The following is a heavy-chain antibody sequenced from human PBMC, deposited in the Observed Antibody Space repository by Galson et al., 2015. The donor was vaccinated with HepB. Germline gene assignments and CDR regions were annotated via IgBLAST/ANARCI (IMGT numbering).Heavy chain of an antibody. D-gene: IGHD2-2*01. V-gene: IGHV3-30*04. CDR3: ASSLVVPAGISYYYYGMDV. Sequence: SLRLSCAASGFTFSSYPIHWVRQAPGRGLEWVAFMSYDGNNKYYADSVKGRFTGSRDNSKNTVYLQMNSLRAEDTAVYYCASSLVVPAGISYYYYGMDVWGQGTTVTVSS. J-gene: IGHJ6*02. CDR1: GFTFSSYP. CDR2: MSYDGNNK.